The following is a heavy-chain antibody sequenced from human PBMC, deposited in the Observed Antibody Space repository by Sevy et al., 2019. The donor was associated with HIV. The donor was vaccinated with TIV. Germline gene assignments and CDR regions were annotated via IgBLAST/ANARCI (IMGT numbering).Heavy chain of an antibody. V-gene: IGHV3-48*02. Sequence: GGSLRLSCAASGFTFSSYSMNWVRQAPGKGLEWVSYISSSSSTIYYADSVKGRFTISRDNAKNSLYMQMNSLRDEDTAVYYCARYYILAMLVVEPYYYYGMDVWGQGTTVTVSS. CDR3: ARYYILAMLVVEPYYYYGMDV. J-gene: IGHJ6*02. CDR1: GFTFSSYS. CDR2: ISSSSSTI. D-gene: IGHD3-22*01.